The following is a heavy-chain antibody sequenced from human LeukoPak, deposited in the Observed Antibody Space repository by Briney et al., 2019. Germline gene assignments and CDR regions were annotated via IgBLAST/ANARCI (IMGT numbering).Heavy chain of an antibody. CDR2: IKQDGSEK. D-gene: IGHD2-2*01. CDR3: ARGRYCSRTSCENFDY. V-gene: IGHV3-7*01. Sequence: GGSLRLSCAASGFTFSSYWMSWVRQAPGKGLEWVANIKQDGSEKYYVDSVKGRFTISRDNAKNSLCLQMNSLRAEDTALYYCARGRYCSRTSCENFDYWAQGTLVTVSS. J-gene: IGHJ4*02. CDR1: GFTFSSYW.